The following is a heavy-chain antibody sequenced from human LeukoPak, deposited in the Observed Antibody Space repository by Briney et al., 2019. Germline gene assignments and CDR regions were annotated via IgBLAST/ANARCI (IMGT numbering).Heavy chain of an antibody. Sequence: PGGSLRLSCAASGFTFSSYGMHWVRQAPGKGLEWVAVISYDGSNKYYADSVKGRFTISRDNSKNTLYLQMNSLRAEDTAVYYCATWVYGSGSYSLYYGMDVWGQGTTVTVSS. V-gene: IGHV3-30*03. D-gene: IGHD3-10*01. CDR2: ISYDGSNK. CDR3: ATWVYGSGSYSLYYGMDV. J-gene: IGHJ6*02. CDR1: GFTFSSYG.